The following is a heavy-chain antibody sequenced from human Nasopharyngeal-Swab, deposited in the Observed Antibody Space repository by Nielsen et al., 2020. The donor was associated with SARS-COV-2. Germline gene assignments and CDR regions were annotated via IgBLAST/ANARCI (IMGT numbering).Heavy chain of an antibody. CDR3: ARESSGWTASFDY. Sequence: GESLKISCAASGFTFSSYSMNWVSQAPGKGLEWVSYISSSSSTIYYADSVKGRFTISRDNAKNTLYLQMNSLRAEDTAVYYCARESSGWTASFDYWGQGTLVTVSS. V-gene: IGHV3-48*01. CDR2: ISSSSSTI. D-gene: IGHD6-19*01. J-gene: IGHJ4*02. CDR1: GFTFSSYS.